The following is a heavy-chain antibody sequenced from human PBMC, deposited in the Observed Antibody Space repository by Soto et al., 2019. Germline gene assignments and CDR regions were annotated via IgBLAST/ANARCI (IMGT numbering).Heavy chain of an antibody. J-gene: IGHJ4*02. CDR3: AREGGDSSSWSFDS. CDR1: GDSVSSNSAA. CDR2: TYYRSKWNN. Sequence: SPTLSLTCAISGDSVSSNSAAWNWVRQSPSRGLEWLGRTYYRSKWNNDYAVSVKRRITINPDTSKNQFSLQLNSVTPEDTAVYYCAREGGDSSSWSFDSWGQGTLVTVSS. D-gene: IGHD6-13*01. V-gene: IGHV6-1*01.